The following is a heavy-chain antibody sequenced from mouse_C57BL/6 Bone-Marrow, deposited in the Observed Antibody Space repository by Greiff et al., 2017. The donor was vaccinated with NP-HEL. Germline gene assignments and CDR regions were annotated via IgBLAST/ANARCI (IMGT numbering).Heavy chain of an antibody. CDR3: ARDLITTVVATTDYYAMDY. D-gene: IGHD1-1*01. V-gene: IGHV5-4*01. J-gene: IGHJ4*01. Sequence: DVMLVESGGGLVKPGGSLKLSCAASGFTFSSYAMSWVRQTPEKRLEWVATISDGGSYTYYPDNVKGRFTISRDNAKNNLYLQMSHLKSEDTAMYYCARDLITTVVATTDYYAMDYWGQGTSVTVSS. CDR1: GFTFSSYA. CDR2: ISDGGSYT.